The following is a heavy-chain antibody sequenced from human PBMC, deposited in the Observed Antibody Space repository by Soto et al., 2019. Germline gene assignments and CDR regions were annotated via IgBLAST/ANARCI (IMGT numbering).Heavy chain of an antibody. CDR1: GYTFTSYA. D-gene: IGHD5-12*01. CDR2: FNAGNGNT. Sequence: QVQLVQSGAEVKKPGASVQVSCKASGYTFTSYAMHWVRQAPGQRRGRLGWFNAGNGNTKYSQKFQGRVTITRDTSASTAYMELSSLRSEDTAVYYCARGRIVATIYYYGIDVWGQGATVTVSS. J-gene: IGHJ6*02. CDR3: ARGRIVATIYYYGIDV. V-gene: IGHV1-3*01.